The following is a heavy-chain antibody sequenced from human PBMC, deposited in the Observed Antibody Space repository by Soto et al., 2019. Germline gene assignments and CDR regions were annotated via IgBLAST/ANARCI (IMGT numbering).Heavy chain of an antibody. CDR1: GFTFSSYA. Sequence: QVPLVESGGGVVQPGRSLRLSCAASGFTFSSYAMHWVRQAPGKGLEWVAVMSYDGSNKYKSDSVKGRFTISRDNSKNTLYLQMNSLRAEDTAVYYCAREYSRALYGMDVWGQGTTVTVSS. D-gene: IGHD3-22*01. CDR3: AREYSRALYGMDV. J-gene: IGHJ6*02. V-gene: IGHV3-30-3*01. CDR2: MSYDGSNK.